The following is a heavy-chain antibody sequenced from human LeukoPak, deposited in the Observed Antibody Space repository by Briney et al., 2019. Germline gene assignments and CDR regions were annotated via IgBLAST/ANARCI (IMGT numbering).Heavy chain of an antibody. Sequence: GGSLRLSCAASGFTFSSYAMSWVRQAPGKGLEWVSAITGSGSSTYYADSVKGRFTISRDNAKNSLFLQMNSLRSEDTAVYYCARDRGGGSLDYWGQGTLVTVSS. V-gene: IGHV3-23*01. J-gene: IGHJ4*02. CDR1: GFTFSSYA. CDR3: ARDRGGGSLDY. CDR2: ITGSGSST. D-gene: IGHD3-16*01.